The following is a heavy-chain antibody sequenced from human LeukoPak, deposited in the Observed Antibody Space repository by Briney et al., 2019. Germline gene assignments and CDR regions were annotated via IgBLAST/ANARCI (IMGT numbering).Heavy chain of an antibody. V-gene: IGHV3-30-3*01. CDR1: GFTFSSYA. CDR3: ARVEYFDL. CDR2: ISYDGSNK. Sequence: PEGSLRLSCAASGFTFSSYAMHWVRQAPGKGLEWVAVISYDGSNKYYADSVKSRFTISRDNSKNTLYLQMNSLRAEDTAVYYCARVEYFDLWGRGTLVTVSS. J-gene: IGHJ2*01.